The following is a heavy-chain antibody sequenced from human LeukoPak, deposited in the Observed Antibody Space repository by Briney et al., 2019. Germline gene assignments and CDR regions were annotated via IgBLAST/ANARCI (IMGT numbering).Heavy chain of an antibody. V-gene: IGHV4-39*07. CDR2: IYYSGST. J-gene: IGHJ4*02. Sequence: SETLSLTCTVSGGSISSSSYYWGWIRQPPGKGLEWIGSIYYSGSTYYNPSLKSRVTISIDTSKNEFSLKLTSVIAADTAVYYCASNTGTVFDYWGQGALVTVSS. CDR3: ASNTGTVFDY. CDR1: GGSISSSSYY. D-gene: IGHD7-27*01.